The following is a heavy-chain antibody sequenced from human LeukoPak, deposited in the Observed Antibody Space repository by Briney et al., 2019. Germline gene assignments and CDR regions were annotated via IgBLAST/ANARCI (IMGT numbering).Heavy chain of an antibody. V-gene: IGHV3-15*01. CDR3: TTATMIRVVSDY. Sequence: GGSLRLSCADSGFTFSDAWMSWVRQAPGRGLEWVGRIKSKTDGAATDYAAPVKGRFTISRDDSKNTLFLQMNSLRTEDTAVYYCTTATMIRVVSDYWGQGTLVTVSS. J-gene: IGHJ4*02. CDR1: GFTFSDAW. D-gene: IGHD3-10*01. CDR2: IKSKTDGAAT.